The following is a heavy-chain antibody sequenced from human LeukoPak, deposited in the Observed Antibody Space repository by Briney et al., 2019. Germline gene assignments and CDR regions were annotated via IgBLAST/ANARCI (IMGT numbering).Heavy chain of an antibody. Sequence: ASVKVSCRASGHTFTSYDINWVRQATGQGLEWMGWMNPNSGNTGYAQKFQGRVTMTRNTSISTAYMELSSLRSEDTAVYYCAKTIAAIALRYYMDVWGKGTTVTVSS. V-gene: IGHV1-8*01. D-gene: IGHD6-13*01. CDR3: AKTIAAIALRYYMDV. CDR1: GHTFTSYD. J-gene: IGHJ6*03. CDR2: MNPNSGNT.